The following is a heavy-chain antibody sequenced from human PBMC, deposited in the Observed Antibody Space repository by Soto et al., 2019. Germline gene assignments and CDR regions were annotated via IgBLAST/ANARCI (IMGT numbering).Heavy chain of an antibody. Sequence: GASVNVSCKASGYTFTGYYMHCVRQAPGEGLEWMGWINPNSGGTNYAQKFQGRVTMTRDTSISTAYMELSRLRSDDTAVYYCARPYCSSTSCYKDSYYYGTEVWGQGTPVSVSS. V-gene: IGHV1-2*02. D-gene: IGHD2-2*02. CDR3: ARPYCSSTSCYKDSYYYGTEV. CDR1: GYTFTGYY. J-gene: IGHJ6*02. CDR2: INPNSGGT.